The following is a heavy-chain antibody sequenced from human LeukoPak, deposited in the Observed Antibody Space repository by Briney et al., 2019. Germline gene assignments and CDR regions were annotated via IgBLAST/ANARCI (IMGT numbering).Heavy chain of an antibody. D-gene: IGHD5-24*01. Sequence: PGGSLRLSCAASGFTFSGSAMHWVRQASGKGLEWVGRIRSKANSYATAYAASVKGRFTISRDDSKNTAYLQMNSLKTEDTAVYYCTRHTRDGYNSDAFDIWGQGTMVTVSS. CDR3: TRHTRDGYNSDAFDI. V-gene: IGHV3-73*01. J-gene: IGHJ3*02. CDR2: IRSKANSYAT. CDR1: GFTFSGSA.